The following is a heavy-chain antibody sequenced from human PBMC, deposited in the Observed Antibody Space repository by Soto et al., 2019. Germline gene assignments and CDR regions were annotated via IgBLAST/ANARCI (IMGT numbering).Heavy chain of an antibody. CDR1: GGSVSSGSYY. CDR2: MSHSGGT. CDR3: ARVERGTATTVVDAFDI. J-gene: IGHJ3*02. D-gene: IGHD1-1*01. V-gene: IGHV4-34*02. Sequence: QVQLQQWGAGLLKPSETLSLTCAVYGGSVSSGSYYWSWIRLPPGKGLEWIGEMSHSGGTHFNPSLKSRVTISVDTSKNQFSLKMSSVTAADTALYYCARVERGTATTVVDAFDIWGPGTMVTVSS.